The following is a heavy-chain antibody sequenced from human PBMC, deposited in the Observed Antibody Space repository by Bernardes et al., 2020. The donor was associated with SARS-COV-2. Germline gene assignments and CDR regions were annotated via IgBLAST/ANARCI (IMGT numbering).Heavy chain of an antibody. V-gene: IGHV4-39*01. CDR1: GGSISSSSYY. Sequence: SETLSLTCTVSGGSISSSSYYWGWIRQPPGKGLEWIGSIYYSGSTYYNPSLKSRVTISVDTSKNQFSLKLSSVTAADTAVYYCARQRIASPPGIAAAYYYYYGMDVWGQGTTVTVSS. CDR3: ARQRIASPPGIAAAYYYYYGMDV. CDR2: IYYSGST. D-gene: IGHD6-13*01. J-gene: IGHJ6*02.